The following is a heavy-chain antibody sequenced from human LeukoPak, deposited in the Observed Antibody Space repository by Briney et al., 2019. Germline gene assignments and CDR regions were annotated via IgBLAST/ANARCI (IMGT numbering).Heavy chain of an antibody. J-gene: IGHJ4*02. CDR2: INPNSGGT. D-gene: IGHD6-13*01. CDR1: GYTFTSYY. V-gene: IGHV1-2*02. CDR3: ARVYLAAAGTGGYYFDY. Sequence: ASVKVSCKASGYTFTSYYMHWVRQAPGQGLEWMGWINPNSGGTNYAQKFQGRVTMTRDTSISTAYMELSRLRSDDTAVYYCARVYLAAAGTGGYYFDYWGQGTLVTVSS.